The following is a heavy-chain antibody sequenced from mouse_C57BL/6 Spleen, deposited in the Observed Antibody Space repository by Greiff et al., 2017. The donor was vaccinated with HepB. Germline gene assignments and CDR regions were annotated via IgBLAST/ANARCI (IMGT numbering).Heavy chain of an antibody. CDR1: GFSLTSYA. CDR3: ARDIYYDYDGFAY. CDR2: IWTGGGT. D-gene: IGHD2-4*01. Sequence: VKLMESGPGLVAPSQSLSITCTVSGFSLTSYAISWVRQPPGKALEWLGVIWTGGGTNYNSALKSRLSISKDNSKSQVFLKMNSLQTDDTARYYCARDIYYDYDGFAYWGQGTLVTVSA. V-gene: IGHV2-9-1*01. J-gene: IGHJ3*01.